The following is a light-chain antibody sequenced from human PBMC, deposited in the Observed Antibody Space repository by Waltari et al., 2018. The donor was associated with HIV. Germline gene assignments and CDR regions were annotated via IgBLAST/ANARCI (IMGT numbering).Light chain of an antibody. CDR3: QSYDNNLSGLWV. Sequence: SVLTQPPSVSGAPGQWFTISCTGNNSHLGAGYDVHWYRQFPGSAPELVVYGDSIRPSGVPDRFSGSKSGVSASLDISGLQTEDEGDYYCQSYDNNLSGLWVFGGGTKLTVL. CDR2: GDS. CDR1: NSHLGAGYD. V-gene: IGLV1-40*01. J-gene: IGLJ3*02.